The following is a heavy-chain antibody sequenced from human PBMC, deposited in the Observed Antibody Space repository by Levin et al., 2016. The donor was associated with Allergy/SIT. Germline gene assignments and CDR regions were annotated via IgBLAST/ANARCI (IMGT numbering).Heavy chain of an antibody. J-gene: IGHJ4*02. D-gene: IGHD6-13*01. Sequence: ASVKVSCKASGYTFTSYGISWVRQAPGQGLEWMGWISAYNGNTNYAQKLQGRVTMTTDTSTSTAYMELRSLRSDDTAVYYCARAPWYGSTLGVSPGVADYWGQGTLVTVSS. CDR3: ARAPWYGSTLGVSPGVADY. CDR1: GYTFTSYG. V-gene: IGHV1-18*01. CDR2: ISAYNGNT.